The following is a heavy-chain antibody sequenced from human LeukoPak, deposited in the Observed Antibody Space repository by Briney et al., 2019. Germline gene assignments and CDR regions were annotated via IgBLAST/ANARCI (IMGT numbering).Heavy chain of an antibody. J-gene: IGHJ4*02. Sequence: PSETLSLTCTVSGGSISSSSYYWGWIRQPPGKGLEWIGSIYYSGSTYYNPSLKSRVTISVDTSNNQSSLKLSSQTAAATAVYYCARDLGAFDYWGQGTLVTVSS. CDR1: GGSISSSSYY. D-gene: IGHD3-16*01. CDR3: ARDLGAFDY. CDR2: IYYSGST. V-gene: IGHV4-39*07.